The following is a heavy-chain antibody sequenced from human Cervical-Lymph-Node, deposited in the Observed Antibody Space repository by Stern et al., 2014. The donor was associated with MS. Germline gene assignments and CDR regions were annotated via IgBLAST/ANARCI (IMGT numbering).Heavy chain of an antibody. D-gene: IGHD4-17*01. Sequence: QVTLRESGPALVKPTHTLTLTCTFSGFSLSTTGVSVGWIRQPPGKALEWLALIYWDDDKRYTPSLRSRVTITKDTSKNQVVLTMTSMDPVDTATYYCAHSGQDDGDYFAPWGQGTLVTVSS. CDR3: AHSGQDDGDYFAP. CDR2: IYWDDDK. CDR1: GFSLSTTGVS. V-gene: IGHV2-5*02. J-gene: IGHJ5*02.